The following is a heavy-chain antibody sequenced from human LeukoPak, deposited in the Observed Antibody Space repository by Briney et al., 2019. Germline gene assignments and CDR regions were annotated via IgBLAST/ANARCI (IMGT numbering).Heavy chain of an antibody. CDR3: AKDRHPAMYYFDY. J-gene: IGHJ4*02. V-gene: IGHV3-30*18. Sequence: PGRSLRLSCAASGFTFSSYGMHWVRQAPGKGLEWVAVISYDGSNKYYADSVKGRFTISRDNSKSTLYLQMNSLRAEDTAVYYCAKDRHPAMYYFDYWGQGTLVTVSS. CDR1: GFTFSSYG. CDR2: ISYDGSNK.